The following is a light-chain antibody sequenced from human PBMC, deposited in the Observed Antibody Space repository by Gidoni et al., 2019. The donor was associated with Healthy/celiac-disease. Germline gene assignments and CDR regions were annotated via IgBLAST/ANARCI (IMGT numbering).Light chain of an antibody. Sequence: DIQMTQSPYSLSASVGDRVTITCQASQDISNYLNWYQQKPGKAPKLLIYDASNLETGVPSRFSGSGSGTDFTFTISSLQPEDIATYYCQQYDNLPWTFXQXTKVEIK. CDR1: QDISNY. CDR3: QQYDNLPWT. J-gene: IGKJ1*01. CDR2: DAS. V-gene: IGKV1-33*01.